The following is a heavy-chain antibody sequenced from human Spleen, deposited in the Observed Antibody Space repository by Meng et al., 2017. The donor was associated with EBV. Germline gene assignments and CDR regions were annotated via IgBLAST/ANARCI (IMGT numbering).Heavy chain of an antibody. D-gene: IGHD3-16*02. Sequence: QLLQSGAGLLNPSITLSLTCAIYVECFSGHYWTWIRQPPGKVLEWIGEINESGITSYHTSLKSRVTLSIYTSERHFSLNLSSVTAGDTAVYYCARQSTYRLLDPWGQGTLVTGSS. V-gene: IGHV4-34*01. CDR3: ARQSTYRLLDP. CDR2: INESGIT. CDR1: VECFSGHY. J-gene: IGHJ5*02.